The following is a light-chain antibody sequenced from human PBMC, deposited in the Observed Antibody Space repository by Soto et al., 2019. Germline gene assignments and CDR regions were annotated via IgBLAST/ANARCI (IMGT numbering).Light chain of an antibody. J-gene: IGKJ2*01. CDR2: DGS. Sequence: DIQMTQSPSSLSASVGDRVTITCRASQDIINFLNWYQQKPGKAPKILIYDGSNLETGVPSRFSGSGSGTDFTFTISSLQPEDIATYYCQQNHNLPHTFGQGTRLDI. CDR1: QDIINF. V-gene: IGKV1-33*01. CDR3: QQNHNLPHT.